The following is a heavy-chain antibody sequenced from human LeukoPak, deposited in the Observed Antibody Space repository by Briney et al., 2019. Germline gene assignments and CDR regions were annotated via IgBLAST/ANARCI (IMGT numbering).Heavy chain of an antibody. V-gene: IGHV3-7*01. J-gene: IGHJ3*02. CDR3: ARAKWAFGI. Sequence: GGSLRLSCVASGLTFSSYWMSWVRQAPGKGLEWVANIKQDGSEKDYVDSVKGRFTISRDNAKHSLDLQMNSLRDEDTAMYYCARAKWAFGIWGQGTMVTVSS. D-gene: IGHD2-8*01. CDR2: IKQDGSEK. CDR1: GLTFSSYW.